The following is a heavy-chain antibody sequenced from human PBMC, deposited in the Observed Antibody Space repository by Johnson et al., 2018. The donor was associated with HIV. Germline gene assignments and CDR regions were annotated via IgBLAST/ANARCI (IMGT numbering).Heavy chain of an antibody. CDR3: ARDSVILVDGAFDI. CDR2: IYSGGST. CDR1: GFTVSSNY. Sequence: VQLVESGGGLIPPGGSLRLSCAASGFTVSSNYMSWVRQAPGKGLEWVSVIYSGGSTYYADSVKGRFTISRDNSKNTLYLQMNSLRAEDTAVYYCARDSVILVDGAFDIWGQGTMVTVSS. V-gene: IGHV3-53*01. J-gene: IGHJ3*02. D-gene: IGHD2-15*01.